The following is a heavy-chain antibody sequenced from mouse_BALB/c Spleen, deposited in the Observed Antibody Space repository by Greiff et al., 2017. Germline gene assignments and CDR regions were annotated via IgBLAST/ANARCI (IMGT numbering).Heavy chain of an antibody. CDR2: IHPNSGNT. CDR3: ARSHYGSSYWFAY. V-gene: IGHV1S130*01. CDR1: GYTFTSSW. Sequence: VQLQQPGSVLVRPGASVKLSCKASGYTFTSSWMHWAKQRPGQGLEWIGEIHPNSGNTNCNEKFKGKATLTADKSSSTAYMQLSSLTSEDSAVYFCARSHYGSSYWFAYWGQGTLVTVSA. D-gene: IGHD1-1*01. J-gene: IGHJ3*01.